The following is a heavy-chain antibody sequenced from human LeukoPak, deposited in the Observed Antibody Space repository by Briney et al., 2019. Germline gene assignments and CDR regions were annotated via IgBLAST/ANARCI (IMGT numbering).Heavy chain of an antibody. D-gene: IGHD2-2*01. CDR1: GFAFSSFG. Sequence: QPGGSLRLSCAASGFAFSSFGMHWVRQAPGKGLEWVAGISWDSDNIEYADSVKGRFTIYRDNAKNSLYLQMKSLRPEDTALYYCAKDLRPAAMYYFDYWGQGTLVTVSS. V-gene: IGHV3-9*01. CDR3: AKDLRPAAMYYFDY. J-gene: IGHJ4*02. CDR2: ISWDSDNI.